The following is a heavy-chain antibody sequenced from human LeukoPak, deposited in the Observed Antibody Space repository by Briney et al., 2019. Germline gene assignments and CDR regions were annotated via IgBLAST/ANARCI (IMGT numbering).Heavy chain of an antibody. D-gene: IGHD2-2*01. CDR3: ARGLRLYQRGHMDV. J-gene: IGHJ6*03. CDR2: INHSGST. CDR1: GGSFSGYY. V-gene: IGHV4-34*01. Sequence: SETLSLTCAVYGGSFSGYYWSWIRQPPGKGLEWIGEINHSGSTNYNPSLKSRVTISVDTSKNQFSLKLSSVTAADTAVYYCARGLRLYQRGHMDVWGKGTTVTVSS.